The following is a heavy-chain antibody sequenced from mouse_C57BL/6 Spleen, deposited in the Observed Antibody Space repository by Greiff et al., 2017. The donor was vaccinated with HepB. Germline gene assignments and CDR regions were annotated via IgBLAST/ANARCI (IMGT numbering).Heavy chain of an antibody. CDR3: ARGDGSSSYFDV. D-gene: IGHD1-1*01. J-gene: IGHJ1*03. V-gene: IGHV1-55*01. CDR2: IYPGSGST. Sequence: QVHVKQPGAELVKPGASVKMSCKASGYTFTSYWITWVKQRPGPGLEWIGDIYPGSGSTNYNEKFKSKATLTVDTSSSTAYMQLSSLTSEDSAVYYCARGDGSSSYFDVWGTGTTVTVSS. CDR1: GYTFTSYW.